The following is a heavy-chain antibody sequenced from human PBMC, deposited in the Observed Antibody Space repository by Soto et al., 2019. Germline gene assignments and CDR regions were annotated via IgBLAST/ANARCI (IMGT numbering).Heavy chain of an antibody. J-gene: IGHJ6*02. CDR2: ISAYNGNT. D-gene: IGHD3-9*01. CDR1: GYTFTSYG. CDR3: ARPRGSTYYDILTGTGGMDV. V-gene: IGHV1-18*01. Sequence: ASVKVSFKASGYTFTSYGISWVRQAPGQGLEWMGWISAYNGNTNYAQKLQGRVTMTTDTSTSTAYMELRSLRSDDTAVYYCARPRGSTYYDILTGTGGMDVWGQGTTVTVSS.